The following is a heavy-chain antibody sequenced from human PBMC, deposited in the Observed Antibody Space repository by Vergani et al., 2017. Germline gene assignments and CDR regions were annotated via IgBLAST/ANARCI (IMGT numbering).Heavy chain of an antibody. CDR1: GFTVSSNY. D-gene: IGHD3-22*01. CDR2: IYSGGST. V-gene: IGHV3-66*01. Sequence: EVQLVESGGGLVQPGGSLRLSCAASGFTVSSNYMSWVRQAPGKGLEWVSVIYSGGSTYYADSVKGRFTISRDNSKNTLYLQMNSLRAEDTAVYYCARDTYYDSSGPGNYWRQGTLVTVSS. CDR3: ARDTYYDSSGPGNY. J-gene: IGHJ4*02.